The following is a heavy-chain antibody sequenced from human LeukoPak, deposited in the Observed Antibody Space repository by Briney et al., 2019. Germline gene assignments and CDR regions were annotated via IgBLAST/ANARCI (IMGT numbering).Heavy chain of an antibody. J-gene: IGHJ6*02. CDR2: ISAYNGNT. CDR3: ARGGLITIFGVVIIRDYYYYYGMDV. CDR1: GYTFTSYG. V-gene: IGHV1-18*01. Sequence: ASVKVSCKASGYTFTSYGISWVRQAPGQGLEWMGWISAYNGNTNYAQKLQGRVTMTTDTSTSTAYMELSSLRSEDTAVYYCARGGLITIFGVVIIRDYYYYYGMDVWGQGTTVTVSS. D-gene: IGHD3-3*01.